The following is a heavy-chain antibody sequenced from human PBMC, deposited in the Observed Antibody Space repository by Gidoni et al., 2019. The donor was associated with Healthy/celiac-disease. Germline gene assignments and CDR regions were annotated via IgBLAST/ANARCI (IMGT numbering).Heavy chain of an antibody. CDR1: GFTFSSYG. V-gene: IGHV3-33*01. J-gene: IGHJ3*02. Sequence: QVQLVESGGGVVQPGRSLRLSCAASGFTFSSYGMHWVRQAPGKGLEWVAVIWYDGSNKYYADSVKGRFTISRDNSKNTLYLQMNSLRAEDTAVYYCARDRSSVQLWFDAFDIWGQGTMVTVSS. D-gene: IGHD5-18*01. CDR3: ARDRSSVQLWFDAFDI. CDR2: IWYDGSNK.